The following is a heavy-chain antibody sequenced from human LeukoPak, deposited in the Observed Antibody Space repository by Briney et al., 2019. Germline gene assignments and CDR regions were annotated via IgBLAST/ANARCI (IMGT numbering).Heavy chain of an antibody. CDR1: GDIFSSNSAG. Sequence: SQTLSLTCGVSGDIFSSNSAGWHWIRQSPSRGLEWLVKTYYRSKLYSDYAVSVKTRISINPDTSKSQFSLQLNSVTPEDTAVYYCARSHSYSFDYWGQGTLVTVSS. V-gene: IGHV6-1*01. J-gene: IGHJ4*02. D-gene: IGHD1-26*01. CDR2: TYYRSKLYS. CDR3: ARSHSYSFDY.